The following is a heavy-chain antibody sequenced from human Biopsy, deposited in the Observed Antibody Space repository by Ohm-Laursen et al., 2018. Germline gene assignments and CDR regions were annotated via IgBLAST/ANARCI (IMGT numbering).Heavy chain of an antibody. Sequence: SLRLSCAASGFIFSRYAMHWVRQAPGKGLEWVAIIWYDGSNRYYADSVKGRFTISRDDSKNTLYLQMNSLRAEDTAVYYCARDLEYGSSFYYYYGMDVWGQGTTVTVSS. V-gene: IGHV3-33*01. J-gene: IGHJ6*02. CDR1: GFIFSRYA. D-gene: IGHD6-19*01. CDR3: ARDLEYGSSFYYYYGMDV. CDR2: IWYDGSNR.